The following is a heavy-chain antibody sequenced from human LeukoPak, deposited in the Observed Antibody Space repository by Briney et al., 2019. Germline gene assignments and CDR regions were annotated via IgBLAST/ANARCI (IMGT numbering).Heavy chain of an antibody. CDR2: ISGSGGST. CDR1: GFTFSSYA. CDR3: AKIGVPAAIRSPYDY. D-gene: IGHD2-2*02. Sequence: GGSLRLSCAASGFTFSSYALSWVRQAPGKGLEWVSAISGSGGSTYYADSVKGRFTISRDNSKNTLYLQMNSLRAEDTAVYYCAKIGVPAAIRSPYDYWGQGTLVTVSS. J-gene: IGHJ4*02. V-gene: IGHV3-23*01.